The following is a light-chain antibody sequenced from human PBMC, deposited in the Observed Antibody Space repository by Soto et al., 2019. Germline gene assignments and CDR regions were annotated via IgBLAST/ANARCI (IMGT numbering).Light chain of an antibody. J-gene: IGKJ5*01. CDR1: QSFSSTY. Sequence: EVVLTQSACTLSWSPGERATLSWGASQSFSSTYLAWYQQKNGQAPRLLIYGASSRATGIPDRFSGGGYGTDFSLTISRLDTEDFAVYYCQQYSSSPITFGQGTRLEIK. CDR2: GAS. V-gene: IGKV3-20*01. CDR3: QQYSSSPIT.